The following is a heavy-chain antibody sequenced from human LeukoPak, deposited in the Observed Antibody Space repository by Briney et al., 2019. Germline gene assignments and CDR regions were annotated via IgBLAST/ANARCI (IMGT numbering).Heavy chain of an antibody. CDR2: IYYSGST. J-gene: IGHJ3*02. CDR1: GGSISSYY. V-gene: IGHV4-59*08. D-gene: IGHD1-26*01. CDR3: ARHWGGELPYAFDI. Sequence: SETLSLTCTVSGGSISSYYWSWIRQPPGKGLEWTGYIYYSGSTNYNPSLKSRVTISVDTSKNQFSLKLSSVTAADTAVYYCARHWGGELPYAFDIWGQGTMVTVSS.